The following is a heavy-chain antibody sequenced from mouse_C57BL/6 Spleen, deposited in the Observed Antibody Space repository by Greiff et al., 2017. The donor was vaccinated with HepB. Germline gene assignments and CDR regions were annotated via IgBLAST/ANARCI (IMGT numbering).Heavy chain of an antibody. CDR3: TSLYYDGSTWYFDV. J-gene: IGHJ1*03. V-gene: IGHV5-9-1*02. D-gene: IGHD1-1*01. CDR1: GFTFSSYA. Sequence: DVKLVESGEGLVKPGGSLKLSCAASGFTFSSYAMSWVRQTPEKRLEWVAYISSGGDYIYYADTVKGRFTISRDHARNTLYLKMSSLKSEDTAMYYCTSLYYDGSTWYFDVWGTGTTVTVSS. CDR2: ISSGGDYI.